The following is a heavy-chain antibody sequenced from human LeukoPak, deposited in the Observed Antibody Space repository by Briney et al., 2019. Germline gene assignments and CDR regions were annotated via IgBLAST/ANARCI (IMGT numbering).Heavy chain of an antibody. CDR1: GYTLTSYG. Sequence: ASVKVSCKASGYTLTSYGISWVRQAPGQGGEWVGWISAYNGNTNYAQKLQGRVTMTTDTSTSTAYMELRSLRSDDTAVYYCARTPDPQWDAFDIWGQGTMVTVSS. J-gene: IGHJ3*02. CDR3: ARTPDPQWDAFDI. V-gene: IGHV1-18*01. CDR2: ISAYNGNT. D-gene: IGHD2-8*01.